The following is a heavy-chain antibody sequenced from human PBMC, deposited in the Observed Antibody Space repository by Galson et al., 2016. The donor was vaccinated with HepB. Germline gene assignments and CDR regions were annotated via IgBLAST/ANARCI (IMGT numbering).Heavy chain of an antibody. CDR1: GYTLTDYY. D-gene: IGHD3-10*01. Sequence: SVTVSCKASGYTLTDYYIHWVRQAPGKGLEWMGWINPNSGGTNYAQKFQGRVTMTRDTSISTAYMELSGLKSDDTAVYYCARVFTMVRGVTNTFYYYGMDVWGQGTTVTVSS. CDR2: INPNSGGT. J-gene: IGHJ6*02. V-gene: IGHV1-2*02. CDR3: ARVFTMVRGVTNTFYYYGMDV.